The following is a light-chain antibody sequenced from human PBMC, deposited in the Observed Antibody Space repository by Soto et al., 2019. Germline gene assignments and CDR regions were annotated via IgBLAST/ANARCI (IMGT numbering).Light chain of an antibody. V-gene: IGKV1-5*01. CDR3: QEYRCSSRT. Sequence: DIQMTQSPSTLSASVGDRVTITCRASQSISTWLAWYQQKPGKAPKLLIYGASSLESGVPSRFSGSGSVTEVTLIIDSPQPDDFGTYYGQEYRCSSRTFGEGTK. CDR2: GAS. CDR1: QSISTW. J-gene: IGKJ2*02.